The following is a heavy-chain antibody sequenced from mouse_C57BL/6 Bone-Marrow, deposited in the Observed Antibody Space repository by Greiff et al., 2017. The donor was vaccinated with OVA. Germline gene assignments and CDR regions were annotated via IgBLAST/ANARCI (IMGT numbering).Heavy chain of an antibody. D-gene: IGHD6-5*01. CDR2: IYPGDGDT. V-gene: IGHV1-80*01. Sequence: VQLQESGAELVKPGASVKISCKASGYAFSSYWMNWVKQRPGKGLEWIGQIYPGDGDTNYNGKFKGKATLTADKSSSTAYMQLSSLTSEDSAVYFCARWPKISLTFFDYWGQGTTRTVSS. J-gene: IGHJ2*01. CDR1: GYAFSSYW. CDR3: ARWPKISLTFFDY.